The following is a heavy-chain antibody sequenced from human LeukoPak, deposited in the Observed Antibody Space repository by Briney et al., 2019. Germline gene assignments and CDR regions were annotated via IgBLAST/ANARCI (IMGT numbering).Heavy chain of an antibody. D-gene: IGHD1-26*01. CDR2: IFPMFGST. V-gene: IGHV1-69*05. Sequence: SVKVSCKASGDIFNSYSVSWVRQAPGQGLEWMGGIFPMFGSTNYAQKFEGRVTITTDQSTTTVYMELTSLTSEDTAVYYCARVGRSRGALPNFYYYMDVWGKGTTVTVSS. CDR3: ARVGRSRGALPNFYYYMDV. J-gene: IGHJ6*03. CDR1: GDIFNSYS.